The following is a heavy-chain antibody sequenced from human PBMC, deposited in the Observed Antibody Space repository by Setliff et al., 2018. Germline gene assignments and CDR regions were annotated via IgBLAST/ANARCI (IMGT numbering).Heavy chain of an antibody. CDR1: GLTFSSYA. CDR2: IRGSGGST. J-gene: IGHJ6*03. Sequence: GGSLRLSCVASGLTFSSYAMTWVRQAPGKGLEWLSAIRGSGGSTLYADSVKGRFTISRDNSQNTLYLQMISLRGEDSGVYFCAALDWGENFYNVDVWGKGTTVTVSS. D-gene: IGHD7-27*01. V-gene: IGHV3-23*01. CDR3: AALDWGENFYNVDV.